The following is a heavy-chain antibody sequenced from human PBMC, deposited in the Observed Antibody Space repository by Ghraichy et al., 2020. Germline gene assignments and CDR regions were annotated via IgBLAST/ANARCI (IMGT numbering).Heavy chain of an antibody. CDR2: ISWNSGNI. J-gene: IGHJ4*02. V-gene: IGHV3-9*01. Sequence: LSLTCAASGFTFDDYAMHWVRQAPGKGLEWVSGISWNSGNIGYADSVKGRFTISRDNARNSLYLQMNSLRAEDTAFYYCAKDIFGVRSSRWHYFDYWGQGTLVTVSS. D-gene: IGHD6-13*01. CDR1: GFTFDDYA. CDR3: AKDIFGVRSSRWHYFDY.